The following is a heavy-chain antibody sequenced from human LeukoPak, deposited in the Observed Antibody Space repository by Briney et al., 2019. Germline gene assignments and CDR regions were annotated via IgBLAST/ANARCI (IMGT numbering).Heavy chain of an antibody. D-gene: IGHD6-25*01. CDR2: IGYDGSKT. J-gene: IGHJ3*02. Sequence: GGSLRLSCAACGLTLRTFGMHWLRQAPGKGLAWVAFIGYDGSKTYNADSGKGRFAISRDNSNNTLYLQMSDRRSLHSDTNYRANNVYGYDAFDIWGQGTMVTFPS. CDR1: GLTLRTFG. V-gene: IGHV3-30*02. CDR3: ANNVYGYDAFDI.